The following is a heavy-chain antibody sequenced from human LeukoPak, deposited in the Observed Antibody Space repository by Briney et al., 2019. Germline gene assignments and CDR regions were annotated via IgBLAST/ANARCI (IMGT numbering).Heavy chain of an antibody. CDR1: GFFVRSTY. V-gene: IGHV3-53*01. CDR3: GSLWFGQLSVNNEYHMDA. Sequence: GGSLRLSCAASGFFVRSTYMIWVRQAPGKGLEWVSVIYSDGNTYYTDSVKGRFTISRDNSKNMVFLQMNSLRVEDAAVYFCGSLWFGQLSVNNEYHMDAWGKGTTVTISS. CDR2: IYSDGNT. J-gene: IGHJ6*03. D-gene: IGHD3-10*01.